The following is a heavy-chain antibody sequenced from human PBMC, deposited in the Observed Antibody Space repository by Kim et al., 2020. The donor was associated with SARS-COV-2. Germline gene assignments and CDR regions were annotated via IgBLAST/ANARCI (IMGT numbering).Heavy chain of an antibody. CDR1: GFTFSSYA. J-gene: IGHJ6*02. V-gene: IGHV3-64*01. CDR3: AREYCSSASCIFYGMDV. CDR2: ISSNGGST. Sequence: GGSLRLSCAASGFTFSSYAMHWVRQAPGKGLEYVSAISSNGGSTYYANSVKGRFTISRDNSRNTLYLQMGSLRAEDMAVYYCAREYCSSASCIFYGMDVWGQGTTVTVSS. D-gene: IGHD2-2*01.